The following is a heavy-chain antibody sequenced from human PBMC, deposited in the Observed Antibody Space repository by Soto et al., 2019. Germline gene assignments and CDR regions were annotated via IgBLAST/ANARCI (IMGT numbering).Heavy chain of an antibody. CDR1: GGSFSDYA. Sequence: SETLSLTCAVYGGSFSDYAWGWIRQPPGKGLEWIGEINHSGSTNYNPSLKSRVTISVDTSKNQFSLKLSSLTAADTAVYYCARVSDYWGQGTLVTVSS. CDR2: INHSGST. V-gene: IGHV4-34*01. CDR3: ARVSDY. J-gene: IGHJ4*02.